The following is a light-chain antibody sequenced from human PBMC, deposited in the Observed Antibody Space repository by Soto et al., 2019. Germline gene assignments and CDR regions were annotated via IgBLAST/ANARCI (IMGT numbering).Light chain of an antibody. CDR2: GAS. V-gene: IGKV3-15*01. CDR3: QQYNNWPWT. CDR1: QSISDT. J-gene: IGKJ1*01. Sequence: EIVMTQSPATLSVSPGGRATLSCRASQSISDTLAWYQQKPGQAPRLLIHGASTRATGFPARFSGSGSGPDFPLTISSLQSEDFAFYYCQQYNNWPWTFGQGTKVEIK.